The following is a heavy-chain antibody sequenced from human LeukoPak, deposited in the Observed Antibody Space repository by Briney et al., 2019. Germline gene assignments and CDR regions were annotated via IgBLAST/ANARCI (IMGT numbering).Heavy chain of an antibody. CDR2: INWNGGST. Sequence: GGSLRVSCAASGFTFDDYGMSWVRQAPGKGLEWVSGINWNGGSTGYADSVKGRFTISRDNAKNSLYLQMNSLRAEDTALYYCARAKYYYDSSGYCDWGQGTLVTVSS. V-gene: IGHV3-20*04. D-gene: IGHD3-22*01. CDR3: ARAKYYYDSSGYCD. J-gene: IGHJ4*02. CDR1: GFTFDDYG.